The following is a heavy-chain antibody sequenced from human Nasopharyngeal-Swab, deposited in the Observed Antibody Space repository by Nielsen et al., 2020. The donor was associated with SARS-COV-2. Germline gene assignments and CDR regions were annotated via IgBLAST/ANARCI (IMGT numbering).Heavy chain of an antibody. J-gene: IGHJ2*01. CDR3: AKETTHYGDYAYWYFDL. V-gene: IGHV3-9*01. CDR2: ISWNSGSI. CDR1: GFTFDDYA. D-gene: IGHD4-17*01. Sequence: LSLTCAASGFTFDDYAMHWVRQAPGKGLEWVSGISWNSGSIGYADSVKGRFTISRDNAKNSLYLQMNSLRAEDTALYYCAKETTHYGDYAYWYFDLWGRGTLVTVSS.